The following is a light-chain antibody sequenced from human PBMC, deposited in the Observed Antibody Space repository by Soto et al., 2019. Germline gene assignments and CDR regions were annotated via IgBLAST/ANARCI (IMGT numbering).Light chain of an antibody. CDR2: EVT. V-gene: IGLV2-18*02. CDR3: SSYTSTNTWV. CDR1: RSDIGNFNR. J-gene: IGLJ3*02. Sequence: QSALTQPPSVSGSPGQSVAISCTGTRSDIGNFNRVSWYQQPPGTAPKVLIYEVTNRPSGVPDRFSGSKSGNTAFLIISGLQAEDEADYYCSSYTSTNTWVFRGGIKLTVL.